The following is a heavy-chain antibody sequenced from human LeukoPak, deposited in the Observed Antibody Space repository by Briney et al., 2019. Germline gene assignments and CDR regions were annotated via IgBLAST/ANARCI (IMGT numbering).Heavy chain of an antibody. V-gene: IGHV3-30*18. CDR3: TKEPTPYTSGWYFQH. CDR2: ISHDGRTE. D-gene: IGHD6-25*01. CDR1: GFIFSNYG. J-gene: IGHJ1*01. Sequence: PGRSLRLSCAASGFIFSNYGTHWVRQAPGKGLEWVAVISHDGRTEFYADSVKGRFTISRDNSKNTLDLQMFSLRAEDTAVYYCTKEPTPYTSGWYFQHWGQGTLVTVSS.